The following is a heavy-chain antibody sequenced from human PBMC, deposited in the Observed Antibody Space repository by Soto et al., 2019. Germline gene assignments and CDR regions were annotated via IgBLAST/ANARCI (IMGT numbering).Heavy chain of an antibody. CDR3: TRHAIGVVVPAAIRN. CDR1: GGSISSSSYY. D-gene: IGHD2-15*01. Sequence: SETLSLTCAVSGGSISSSSYYWDWIRQPPGKGLEWIGTIYYSGTSNYNPSLRGRVTIVVDTSKNEFSLRLTSATAADTAVYYCTRHAIGVVVPAAIRNWGQGSLVTVSS. CDR2: IYYSGTS. J-gene: IGHJ1*01. V-gene: IGHV4-39*01.